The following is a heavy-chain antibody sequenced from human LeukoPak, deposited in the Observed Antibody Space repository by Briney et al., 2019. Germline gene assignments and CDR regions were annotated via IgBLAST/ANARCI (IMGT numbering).Heavy chain of an antibody. J-gene: IGHJ4*02. D-gene: IGHD3-22*01. Sequence: GGSLRLSCAASGFAFSSYAMSWVRQAPGKGLEWVANINEDGSETYYVDSVKGRFTTSRDNAKNSLYLQMNSLRAEDTAVYYCAREDSSGYYYVSYWGQGTLVTVSS. V-gene: IGHV3-7*01. CDR3: AREDSSGYYYVSY. CDR2: INEDGSET. CDR1: GFAFSSYA.